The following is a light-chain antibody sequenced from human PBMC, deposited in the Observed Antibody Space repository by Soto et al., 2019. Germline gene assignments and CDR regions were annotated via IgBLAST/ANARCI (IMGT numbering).Light chain of an antibody. Sequence: QSALTQPAPVSGSPGQSIAISCTGTSSDIGGYNYVSWYQQHPGKAPKLILYDVGTRPSGVSDRFSGSKSGNTASLTISGLQAEDEADYYCSSYTPGSTLFGTGTKVTVL. V-gene: IGLV2-14*01. CDR1: SSDIGGYNY. J-gene: IGLJ1*01. CDR3: SSYTPGSTL. CDR2: DVG.